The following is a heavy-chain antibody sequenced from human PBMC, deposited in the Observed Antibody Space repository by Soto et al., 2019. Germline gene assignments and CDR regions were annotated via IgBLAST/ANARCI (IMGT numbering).Heavy chain of an antibody. V-gene: IGHV1-69*01. CDR3: ARDGGYYDSSGYGIFDY. Sequence: QVQLVQSGAEVKKPGSSVKVSCKASGGTFSSYAISWVRQAPGQGLEWMGGIIPIFGTANYAQKFQGRVTITADESKSTAYMELSSLRSEDTAVYYCARDGGYYDSSGYGIFDYWGQGTLVTVSS. J-gene: IGHJ4*02. CDR2: IIPIFGTA. D-gene: IGHD3-22*01. CDR1: GGTFSSYA.